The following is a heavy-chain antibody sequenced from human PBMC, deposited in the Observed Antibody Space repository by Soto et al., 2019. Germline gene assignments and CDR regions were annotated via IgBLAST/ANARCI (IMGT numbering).Heavy chain of an antibody. D-gene: IGHD4-17*01. CDR1: GYTFTGYY. J-gene: IGHJ6*02. V-gene: IGHV1-2*04. Sequence: ASVKVSCKASGYTFTGYYMHWVRQAPGQGLEWMGWINPNSGGTNCAQKFQGWVTMTRDTSISTAYMELSRLRSDDTAVYYCARGDDYGDYELHGMDVWGQGTTVTVSS. CDR3: ARGDDYGDYELHGMDV. CDR2: INPNSGGT.